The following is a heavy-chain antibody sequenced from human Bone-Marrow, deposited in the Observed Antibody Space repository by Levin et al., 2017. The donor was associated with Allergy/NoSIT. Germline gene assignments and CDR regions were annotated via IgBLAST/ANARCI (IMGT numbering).Heavy chain of an antibody. CDR1: GFTFNIYN. Sequence: SCAASGFTFNIYNMIWVRQAPGKGLEYVSSISTNSNYRFFGDSLRGRFSISRDDAMNSLFLYMNGLRPEDTAIYYCARITPTDVFDIWGQGTMVTVSS. CDR3: ARITPTDVFDI. V-gene: IGHV3-21*06. J-gene: IGHJ3*02. CDR2: ISTNSNYR. D-gene: IGHD2-15*01.